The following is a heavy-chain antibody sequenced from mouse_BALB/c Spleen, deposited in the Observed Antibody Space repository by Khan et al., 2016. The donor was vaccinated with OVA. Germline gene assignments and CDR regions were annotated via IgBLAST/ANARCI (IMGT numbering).Heavy chain of an antibody. V-gene: IGHV1-69*02. J-gene: IGHJ2*01. CDR3: TRGVSDFDY. Sequence: QVQLQQPGAELVRPGASVKLSCKASGYTFTNYWINWVKQRPGQGLEWIGNIYPSDSYTNYNQNFKDRATLTVDKSSRTAYMQLSSPTSEDSAVFYCTRGVSDFDYWGQGTTLTVSS. CDR1: GYTFTNYW. CDR2: IYPSDSYT.